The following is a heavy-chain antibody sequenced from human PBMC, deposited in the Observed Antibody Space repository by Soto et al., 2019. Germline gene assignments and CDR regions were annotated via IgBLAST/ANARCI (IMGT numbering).Heavy chain of an antibody. CDR1: GYTFTIYG. CDR3: AKSGGYSYGTDIDY. V-gene: IGHV1-69*04. Sequence: ASVKVSCKASGYTFTIYGISWVRQAPGQGLEWMGRIIPILGIANYAQKFQGRVTITADKSTSTAYMELNSLRAEDTAVYYCAKSGGYSYGTDIDYWGQGTLVTVSS. CDR2: IIPILGIA. J-gene: IGHJ4*02. D-gene: IGHD5-18*01.